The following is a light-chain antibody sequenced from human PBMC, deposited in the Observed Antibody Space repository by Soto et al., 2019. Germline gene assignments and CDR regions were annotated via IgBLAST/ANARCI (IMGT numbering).Light chain of an antibody. CDR2: DAS. CDR1: QDITDY. V-gene: IGKV1-33*01. CDR3: QQYDNLLELT. Sequence: DIQVTQSPSSLSASVGDRVTITCQASQDITDYLNWYQQKPGKAPKLLIYDASNLETGVPSRFSGSGSGTDFTFTISSLQPEDIAKHYCQQYDNLLELTLGGGTKADIK. J-gene: IGKJ4*01.